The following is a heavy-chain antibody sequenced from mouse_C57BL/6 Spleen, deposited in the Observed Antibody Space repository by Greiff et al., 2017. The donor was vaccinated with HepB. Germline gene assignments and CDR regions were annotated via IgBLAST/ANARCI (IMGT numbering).Heavy chain of an antibody. CDR3: ARSDDGSYYFDD. CDR1: GYTFTSYW. Sequence: QVQLQQPGAELVRPGSSVKLSCKASGYTFTSYWMDWVKQRPGQGLEWIGNIYPSDSETHYNQKFKDKATLTVDKSSSTAYMQLSSLTSEDSAVYYCARSDDGSYYFDDWGQGTTLTVSS. V-gene: IGHV1-61*01. J-gene: IGHJ2*01. D-gene: IGHD1-1*01. CDR2: IYPSDSET.